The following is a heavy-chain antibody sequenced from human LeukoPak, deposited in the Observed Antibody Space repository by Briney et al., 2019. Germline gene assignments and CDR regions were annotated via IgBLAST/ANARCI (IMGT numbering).Heavy chain of an antibody. CDR1: GLTFSSYA. CDR2: ISGSGGRT. Sequence: PGGSLRLSCAASGLTFSSYAMSWVRQAPGKGLEWVSAISGSGGRTYYADSVKGRFTISRDNSKKTLYLQMNSLRAEDTAVYYCAKRNYDFWSGYYRRAENHFDYWGQGTLVTVSS. J-gene: IGHJ4*02. D-gene: IGHD3-3*01. V-gene: IGHV3-23*01. CDR3: AKRNYDFWSGYYRRAENHFDY.